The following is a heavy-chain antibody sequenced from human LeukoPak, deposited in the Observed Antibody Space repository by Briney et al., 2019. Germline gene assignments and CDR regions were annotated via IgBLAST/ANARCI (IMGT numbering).Heavy chain of an antibody. D-gene: IGHD5-18*01. CDR1: GGSFSGYY. CDR2: INHSGST. J-gene: IGHJ3*02. Sequence: PSETLSLTCAVYGGSFSGYYWSWIRQPPGKGLEWIGEINHSGSTNYNPSLKSRVTISVDTSKNQFSLKLSSVTAADTAVYYCASGYSYGWAFDIWGQGTMVTVSS. V-gene: IGHV4-34*01. CDR3: ASGYSYGWAFDI.